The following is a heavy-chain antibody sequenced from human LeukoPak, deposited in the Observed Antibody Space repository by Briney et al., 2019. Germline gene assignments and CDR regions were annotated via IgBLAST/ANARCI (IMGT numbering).Heavy chain of an antibody. Sequence: PSETLSLTCTVSGGSINNYYWTWIRQPPGKGLEWIGYVYHSGSTNYKPSLKSRLTMSIDTSSNQFSLKLSSVTAADTAVYYCARAPVGAHSPFEYWGQGTLVTVSS. D-gene: IGHD1-26*01. CDR3: ARAPVGAHSPFEY. CDR2: VYHSGST. CDR1: GGSINNYY. J-gene: IGHJ4*02. V-gene: IGHV4-59*01.